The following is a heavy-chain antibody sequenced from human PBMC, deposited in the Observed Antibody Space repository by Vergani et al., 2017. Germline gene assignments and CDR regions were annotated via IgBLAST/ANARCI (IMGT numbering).Heavy chain of an antibody. V-gene: IGHV5-51*01. J-gene: IGHJ4*02. CDR1: GYSFTTYW. CDR3: ARPSSHLPYYFDY. Sequence: EVQLVQSGAEVKTPGESLKISCKGSGYSFTTYWIGWVRQMPGKGLEWMGIIFPGDSDTRYSPSFQGQVTISADKSISTAYLQWSSLKASDTAMYYCARPSSHLPYYFDYWGQGTLVTVSS. D-gene: IGHD6-13*01. CDR2: IFPGDSDT.